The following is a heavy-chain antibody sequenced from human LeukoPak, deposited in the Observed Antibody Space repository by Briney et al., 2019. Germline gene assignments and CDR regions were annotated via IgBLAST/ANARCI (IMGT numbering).Heavy chain of an antibody. CDR1: GGSISSYY. V-gene: IGHV4-4*07. CDR2: IYTSGST. CDR3: ARDNRYYYGSGSYYTFFDY. D-gene: IGHD3-10*01. J-gene: IGHJ4*02. Sequence: PSETPSLTCTVSGGSISSYYWSWIRQPAGKGLEWIGRIYTSGSTNYNPSLKSRVTMSVDTSKNQFSLKLSSVTAADTAVYYCARDNRYYYGSGSYYTFFDYWGQGTLVTVSS.